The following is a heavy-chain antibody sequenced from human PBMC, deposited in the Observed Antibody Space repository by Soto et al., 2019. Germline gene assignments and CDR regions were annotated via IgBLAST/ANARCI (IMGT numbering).Heavy chain of an antibody. CDR1: GFTFSSFA. CDR3: AREVWRTVTTDAIDHDYYDGMDV. J-gene: IGHJ6*02. V-gene: IGHV3-23*01. D-gene: IGHD4-17*01. Sequence: EVQLLESGGGLEQPGGSLRLSCAVSGFTFSSFAMTWVRQAPGKGLEWVSGISGDGISTYYTDSVKGRFTISRDNSKNTLYLQMNSLRVEETAVYFCAREVWRTVTTDAIDHDYYDGMDVWGQGTTVTVSS. CDR2: ISGDGIST.